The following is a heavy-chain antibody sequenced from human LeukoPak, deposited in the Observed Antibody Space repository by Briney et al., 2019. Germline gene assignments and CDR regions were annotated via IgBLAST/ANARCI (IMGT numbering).Heavy chain of an antibody. D-gene: IGHD1-7*01. CDR2: IYTSGST. CDR3: AREEDWNYDY. V-gene: IGHV4-61*02. Sequence: QVQLQESGPGLVKPSQTLSLTCTVSGGSISRGSYYWSWIRQPAGKGLEWIGHIYTSGSTNYNPSPKSRVTISVDTSKNQFSLKLSSVTAADTAVYYCAREEDWNYDYWGQGTLVTVSS. J-gene: IGHJ4*02. CDR1: GGSISRGSYY.